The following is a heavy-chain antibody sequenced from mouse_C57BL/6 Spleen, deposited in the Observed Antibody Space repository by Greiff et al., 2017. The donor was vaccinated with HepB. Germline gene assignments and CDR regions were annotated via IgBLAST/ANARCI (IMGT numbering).Heavy chain of an antibody. CDR3: AAPMISYAMDY. V-gene: IGHV2-4*01. Sequence: VQLQQSGPGLVQPSQSLSITCTVSGFSLTSYGVHWVRQPPGKGLEWLGVIWSGGSTDYNAAFISRLSISKDNSKSQVFFKMNSLQADDTAIYYCAAPMISYAMDYWGQGTSVTVSS. J-gene: IGHJ4*01. CDR1: GFSLTSYG. D-gene: IGHD2-3*01. CDR2: IWSGGST.